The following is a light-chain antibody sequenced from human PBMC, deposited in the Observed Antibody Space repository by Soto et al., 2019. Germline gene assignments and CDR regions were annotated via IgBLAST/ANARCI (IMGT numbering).Light chain of an antibody. Sequence: EIVLTQSPGTLSLSPGERATLSCRASQSVSNNYLAWYQQTPGQAPRLLIYGASNRATGIPARFSGSGSGTDFSLTISSLEPEDFTVYYCQQRSHWPRTFGQGTKVDNK. V-gene: IGKV3-11*01. CDR1: QSVSNNY. J-gene: IGKJ1*01. CDR2: GAS. CDR3: QQRSHWPRT.